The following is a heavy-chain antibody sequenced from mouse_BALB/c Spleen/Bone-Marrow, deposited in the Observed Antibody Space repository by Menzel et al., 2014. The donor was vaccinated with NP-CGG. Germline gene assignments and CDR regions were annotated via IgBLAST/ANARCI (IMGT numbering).Heavy chain of an antibody. J-gene: IGHJ3*01. CDR3: ARRGHGFAWFAY. CDR2: ILPGSGST. Sequence: QVQLQQPGTELMKPGASVKISCKATGYTFSSYWIEWVNQRPGHGLEWIGEILPGSGSTNYNEKFKGKATFTADTSSNTAYMQVSSLTSEDSAVYYCARRGHGFAWFAYWGQGTLVTVSA. V-gene: IGHV1-9*01. CDR1: GYTFSSYW. D-gene: IGHD1-2*01.